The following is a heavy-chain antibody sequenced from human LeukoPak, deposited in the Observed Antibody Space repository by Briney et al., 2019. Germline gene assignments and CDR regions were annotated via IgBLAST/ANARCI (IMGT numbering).Heavy chain of an antibody. CDR2: INPNSGGT. Sequence: ASVKVSCKASGYTFTGYYMHWVRQAPGQGLEWMGRINPNSGGTNYVQKFQGRVTMTRDTSISTAYMELSRLRSDDTAVYYCARAGSFHYYDSSGYGNWGQGTLVTVSS. CDR1: GYTFTGYY. J-gene: IGHJ4*02. V-gene: IGHV1-2*06. CDR3: ARAGSFHYYDSSGYGN. D-gene: IGHD3-22*01.